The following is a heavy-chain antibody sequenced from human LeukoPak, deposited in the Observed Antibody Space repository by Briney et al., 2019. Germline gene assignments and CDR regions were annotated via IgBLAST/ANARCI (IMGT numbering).Heavy chain of an antibody. D-gene: IGHD3-9*01. CDR3: TRHDVLTGYW. Sequence: GGSLRLSCAASGFTFTGSAIHWVRQASGKGREWDGRIRTKTNSYATAYAASVKDRFSMSRDDSKNTAYLQMNSLKTEDTAVYYCTRHDVLTGYWWGQGTLVTVSS. J-gene: IGHJ4*02. CDR2: IRTKTNSYAT. CDR1: GFTFTGSA. V-gene: IGHV3-73*01.